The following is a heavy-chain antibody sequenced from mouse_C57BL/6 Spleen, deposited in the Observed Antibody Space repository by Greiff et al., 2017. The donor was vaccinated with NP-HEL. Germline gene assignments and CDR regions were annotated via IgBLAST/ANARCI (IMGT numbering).Heavy chain of an antibody. CDR1: GFTFSSYA. CDR3: TRDRTTVVATPMGAMDY. V-gene: IGHV5-9-1*02. Sequence: EVHLVESGEGLVKPGGSLKLSCAASGFTFSSYAMSWVRQTPEKRLEWVAYISSGGDYIYYADTVKGRFTISRDNARNTLYLQMISLKSEDTAMYYCTRDRTTVVATPMGAMDYWGQGTSVTVSS. J-gene: IGHJ4*01. D-gene: IGHD1-1*01. CDR2: ISSGGDYI.